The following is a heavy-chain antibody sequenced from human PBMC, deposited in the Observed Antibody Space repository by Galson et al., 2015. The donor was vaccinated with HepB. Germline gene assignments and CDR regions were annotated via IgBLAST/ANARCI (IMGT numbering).Heavy chain of an antibody. Sequence: SVKVSCKASGYSFTNYAINWVRQAPGQGLEWMGWIRADNGDTRYAQMLQGRVTMTTDTSTTTAYMEMRSLRSDDTAVYYCARRIEALDISSWGLYDHNYYIDVWGEGTTFTASS. CDR2: IRADNGDT. V-gene: IGHV1-18*01. CDR3: ARRIEALDISSWGLYDHNYYIDV. D-gene: IGHD2-2*01. CDR1: GYSFTNYA. J-gene: IGHJ6*03.